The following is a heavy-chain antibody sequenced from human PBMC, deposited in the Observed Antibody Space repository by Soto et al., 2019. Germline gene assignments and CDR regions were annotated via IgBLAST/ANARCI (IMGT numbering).Heavy chain of an antibody. CDR3: ARSDGYNKIEY. CDR1: GFSFSDYA. CDR2: ISYDGSNK. Sequence: GSLRLSCAASGFSFSDYALHWVRQAPDKGLEWVAVISYDGSNKYYADSVKGRFTISRDNSKNTLFLQMNSLRAEDTSLYYCARSDGYNKIEYWGQGTLVTVSS. J-gene: IGHJ4*02. V-gene: IGHV3-30-3*01. D-gene: IGHD6-25*01.